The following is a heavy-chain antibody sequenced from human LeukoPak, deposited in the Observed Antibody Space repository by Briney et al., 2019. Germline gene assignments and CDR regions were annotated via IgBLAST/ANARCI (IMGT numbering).Heavy chain of an antibody. J-gene: IGHJ5*02. Sequence: SETLSLTCAVYGGSFSGYYWSWIRQPPGKGLEWIGEINHSGSTNYNPSLKSRVTISVDTSKNQFSLKLSSVTAADTAVYYCAIHIVVVPAAKKKNWLDPWGQGTLVTVSS. CDR1: GGSFSGYY. CDR2: INHSGST. CDR3: AIHIVVVPAAKKKNWLDP. V-gene: IGHV4-34*01. D-gene: IGHD2-2*01.